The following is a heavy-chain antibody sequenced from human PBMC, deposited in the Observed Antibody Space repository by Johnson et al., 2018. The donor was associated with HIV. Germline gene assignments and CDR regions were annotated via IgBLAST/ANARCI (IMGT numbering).Heavy chain of an antibody. CDR1: GFTLSSYG. J-gene: IGHJ3*02. Sequence: QVQLVESGGGVVQPGRSLRLSCAASGFTLSSYGMHWVRQAPGKGLEWVAVISYDGSKKYHADSVKGRFTISRDNSKNTLYLQMNSLRAEDTAVYYCAKYLSTAYYDSSEDTFDIWGQGTMVTVSS. D-gene: IGHD3-22*01. V-gene: IGHV3-30*18. CDR2: ISYDGSKK. CDR3: AKYLSTAYYDSSEDTFDI.